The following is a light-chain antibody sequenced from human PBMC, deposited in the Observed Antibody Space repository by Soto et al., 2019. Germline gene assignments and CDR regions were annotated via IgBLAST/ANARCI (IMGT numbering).Light chain of an antibody. CDR3: CSYTTSNTRQIV. V-gene: IGLV2-14*01. J-gene: IGLJ1*01. Sequence: QSVLTQPASVSGSPGQSITISCTGTSSDVGGYNYVSWYQQHPGKAPKFMIYDVSNRPSGVSNRFSGSKSGNTASLPSSGSQAEDEADYYCCSYTTSNTRQIVFGTGTKVTVL. CDR1: SSDVGGYNY. CDR2: DVS.